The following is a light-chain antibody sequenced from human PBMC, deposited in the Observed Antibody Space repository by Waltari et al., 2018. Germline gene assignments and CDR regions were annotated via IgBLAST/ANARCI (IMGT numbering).Light chain of an antibody. J-gene: IGKJ1*01. CDR2: QAS. V-gene: IGKV1-5*03. CDR1: QSVANR. CDR3: QQHNNSWT. Sequence: DIQMTQSPSTLSASVGDKVTITCRASQSVANRVAWYRQKPGEAPKVLIYQASTLETGVPSRFSGIGSGTEFTLTISRMQPDDFARYYCQQHNNSWTFGQGTTVEVK.